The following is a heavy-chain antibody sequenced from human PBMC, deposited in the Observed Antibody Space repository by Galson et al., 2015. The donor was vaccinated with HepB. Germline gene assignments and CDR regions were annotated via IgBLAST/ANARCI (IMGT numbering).Heavy chain of an antibody. CDR1: GFTFSSYS. J-gene: IGHJ6*03. D-gene: IGHD5-24*01. V-gene: IGHV3-21*01. Sequence: SLRLSCAASGFTFSSYSMNWVRQAPGKGLEWVSSISSSSSYIYYADSVKGRFTISRDNAKNSLYLQMNSLRAEDTAVYYCASQWLLDYYYMGVWGKGTTVTVSS. CDR3: ASQWLLDYYYMGV. CDR2: ISSSSSYI.